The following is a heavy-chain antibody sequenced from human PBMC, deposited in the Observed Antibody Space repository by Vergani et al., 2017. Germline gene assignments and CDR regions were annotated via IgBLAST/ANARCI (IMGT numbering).Heavy chain of an antibody. CDR2: IIPIVDIA. CDR1: GVTFSSYT. CDR3: ARGLSSRAARPIYYYYYIDV. V-gene: IGHV1-69*02. D-gene: IGHD6-6*01. J-gene: IGHJ6*03. Sequence: QVQLVQSGAEVKKPGSSVKVSCKASGVTFSSYTISGVRQAPGQGLEWMGRIIPIVDIANYPQKFQGRVTITADKSTSTAYMELSSLRSEDTAVYYCARGLSSRAARPIYYYYYIDVWGKGTTVTVSS.